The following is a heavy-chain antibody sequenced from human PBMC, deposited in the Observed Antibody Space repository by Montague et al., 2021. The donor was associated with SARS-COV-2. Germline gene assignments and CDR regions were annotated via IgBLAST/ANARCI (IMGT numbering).Heavy chain of an antibody. CDR2: IYYSGNT. CDR3: ASLGSPAYCGGDCYLRDYGMDV. CDR1: GGSITSSAYY. J-gene: IGHJ6*02. D-gene: IGHD2-21*02. Sequence: SETLSLTCTVSGGSITSSAYYWSWIRQSPGKGLEWIGTIYYSGNTYSNPSLKSRVTISMDTSKSQVSLKINSVTAADTAVYFCASLGSPAYCGGDCYLRDYGMDVWGQGTRVTSP. V-gene: IGHV4-39*01.